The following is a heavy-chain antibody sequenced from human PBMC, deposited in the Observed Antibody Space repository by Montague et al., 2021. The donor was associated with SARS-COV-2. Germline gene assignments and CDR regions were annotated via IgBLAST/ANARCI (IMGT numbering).Heavy chain of an antibody. CDR2: VLYTGTP. D-gene: IGHD2-15*01. CDR3: VAGGDAAKAGAY. V-gene: IGHV4-39*07. J-gene: IGHJ4*02. CDR1: GGSIANSHKY. Sequence: SETLSLTCTVSGGSIANSHKYWGWVRQPPGKGLDWIGSVLYTGTPYDHPSLTARVTISLDTSKNQFSLKMYSVTDADTATYFCVAGGDAAKAGAYWGQGTLVTVSS.